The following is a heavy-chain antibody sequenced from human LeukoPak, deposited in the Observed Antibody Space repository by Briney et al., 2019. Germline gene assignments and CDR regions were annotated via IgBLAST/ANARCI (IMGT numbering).Heavy chain of an antibody. J-gene: IGHJ4*02. CDR3: ARDRITIFGVVIPHYFDY. CDR1: GFTFSSYS. D-gene: IGHD3-3*01. Sequence: PGGSLRLSCAASGFTFSSYSMNWVRQAPGKGLEWVSYISSSSSTIYYADSVKGRFTISRDNAKNSLYLQMNSLRAEDTAVYYCARDRITIFGVVIPHYFDYWGQGTLVTVSS. CDR2: ISSSSSTI. V-gene: IGHV3-48*04.